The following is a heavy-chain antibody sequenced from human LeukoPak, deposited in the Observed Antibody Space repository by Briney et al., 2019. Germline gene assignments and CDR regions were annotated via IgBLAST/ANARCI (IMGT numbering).Heavy chain of an antibody. CDR2: IKQDGSEK. J-gene: IGHJ4*02. D-gene: IGHD2-2*02. CDR3: ARDPGYRSSTSCYTGAYYFDY. V-gene: IGHV3-7*03. Sequence: GGSLRLSCAASGFTFSSYWMSWVRQAPGKGLEWVANIKQDGSEKYYVDSVKGRFTISRDNAKNSLYLQMNSLRAEDMALYYCARDPGYRSSTSCYTGAYYFDYWGQGTLVTVSS. CDR1: GFTFSSYW.